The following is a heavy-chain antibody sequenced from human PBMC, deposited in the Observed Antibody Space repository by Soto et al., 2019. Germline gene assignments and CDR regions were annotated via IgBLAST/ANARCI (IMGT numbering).Heavy chain of an antibody. J-gene: IGHJ3*02. CDR2: IIPIFGTA. V-gene: IGHV1-69*01. Sequence: QVQLVQSGAEVKKPGSSVKVSCKASGGTFSSYAISWVRQAPGQGLEWMGGIIPIFGTANYAQKFQGRVTITADESTSTAYMELSSLRSEDTAVYYCARDRPYRSNILGYSEDAFDIWGQGTMVTVSS. CDR3: ARDRPYRSNILGYSEDAFDI. D-gene: IGHD2-21*01. CDR1: GGTFSSYA.